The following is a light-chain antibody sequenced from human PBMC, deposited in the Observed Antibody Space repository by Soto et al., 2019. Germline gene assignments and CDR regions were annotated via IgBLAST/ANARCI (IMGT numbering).Light chain of an antibody. Sequence: QSALSQPASVSGSPGQSVTISCTGTSSDVGAYDLVCWYQQHPGKAPKLMIYDVSNRPSGVSNRFSGSKSGNTASPTISGLQAEDEADYYCSSYTSSSTPYVFGTGTKVTVL. CDR3: SSYTSSSTPYV. CDR1: SSDVGAYDL. V-gene: IGLV2-14*01. J-gene: IGLJ1*01. CDR2: DVS.